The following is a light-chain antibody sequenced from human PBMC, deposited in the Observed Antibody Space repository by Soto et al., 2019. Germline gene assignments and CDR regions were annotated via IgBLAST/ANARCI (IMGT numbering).Light chain of an antibody. CDR2: EDN. CDR1: RSDVGSYTP. Sequence: QSVLTQPVSVSGSPGQSITISCTGTRSDVGSYTPVSWYQQHPGRAPKLLIYEDNKRPSGVSNRFSGSKSGNTASLTISGLQADDEADYYCCSYAGSSTSWVFGGGTKVTVL. CDR3: CSYAGSSTSWV. J-gene: IGLJ3*02. V-gene: IGLV2-23*01.